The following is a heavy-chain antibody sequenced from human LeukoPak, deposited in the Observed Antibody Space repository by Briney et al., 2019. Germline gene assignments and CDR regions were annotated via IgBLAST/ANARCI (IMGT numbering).Heavy chain of an antibody. CDR2: INWNGGST. CDR1: GFTFSSYG. Sequence: GGSLRLSCAASGFTFSSYGMHWVRQAPGKGLEWVSGINWNGGSTGYADSVKGRFTISRDNAKNSLYLQMNSLRAEDTALYYCARGATGTTFDYWGQGTLVTVSS. V-gene: IGHV3-20*04. CDR3: ARGATGTTFDY. J-gene: IGHJ4*02. D-gene: IGHD1-1*01.